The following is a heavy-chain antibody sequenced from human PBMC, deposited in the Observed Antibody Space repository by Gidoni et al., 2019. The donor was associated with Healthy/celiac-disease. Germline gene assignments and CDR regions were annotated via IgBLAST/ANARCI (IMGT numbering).Heavy chain of an antibody. CDR2: ISYDGSNK. D-gene: IGHD3-10*01. V-gene: IGHV3-30-3*01. CDR1: GFTFSSYA. J-gene: IGHJ4*02. Sequence: QVQLVESGGGVVQPGRSLRLSCAASGFTFSSYAMHWVRQAPGKGLEWVAVISYDGSNKYYADSVKGRFTISRDNSKNTLYLQMNSLRAEDTAVYYCARDKGPMAAGPFDYWGQGTLVTVSS. CDR3: ARDKGPMAAGPFDY.